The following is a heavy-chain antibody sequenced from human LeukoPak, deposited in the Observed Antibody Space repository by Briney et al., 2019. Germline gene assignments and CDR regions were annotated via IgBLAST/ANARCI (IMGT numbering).Heavy chain of an antibody. CDR1: GGSISSYY. J-gene: IGHJ4*02. CDR2: IYYSGST. Sequence: SETLSLTCTVSGGSISSYYWSWIRQPPGKGLEWIGYIYYSGSTNYNPSLKSRVTISVDTSKNQFSLKLSSVTAADTAVYYCARDLRYPDYWGQGTLVTVSS. CDR3: ARDLRYPDY. D-gene: IGHD1-14*01. V-gene: IGHV4-59*12.